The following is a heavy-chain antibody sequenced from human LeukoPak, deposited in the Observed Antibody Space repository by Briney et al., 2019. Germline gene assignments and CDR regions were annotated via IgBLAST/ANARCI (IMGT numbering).Heavy chain of an antibody. CDR2: INHSGST. CDR3: ARVGPDITSWHY. Sequence: PSETLSLTCSVSGGSISSTTYYWGWIRQPPGKGLEWIGEINHSGSTNYNPSLKSRVTISVDTSKNQFSLNLRSVTAADTAVYYCARVGPDITSWHYWGQGTLVTVSS. J-gene: IGHJ4*02. D-gene: IGHD2-2*01. V-gene: IGHV4-39*07. CDR1: GGSISSTTYY.